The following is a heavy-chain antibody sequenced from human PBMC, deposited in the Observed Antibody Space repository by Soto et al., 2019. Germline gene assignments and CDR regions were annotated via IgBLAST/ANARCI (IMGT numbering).Heavy chain of an antibody. D-gene: IGHD3-3*01. V-gene: IGHV3-23*01. CDR2: ISGNGGVT. CDR1: GFIFGSYA. Sequence: EVQLLESGGGLVKPGGSLRLSCEASGFIFGSYAMSWVRQAPGKGLEWVSAISGNGGVTYADSVKGRFTISRDNSKNTVSLQMNSLRAEDTAVYYCAKYIAPLLRFLEWFPPSFDYWGQGTLVIVSA. CDR3: AKYIAPLLRFLEWFPPSFDY. J-gene: IGHJ4*02.